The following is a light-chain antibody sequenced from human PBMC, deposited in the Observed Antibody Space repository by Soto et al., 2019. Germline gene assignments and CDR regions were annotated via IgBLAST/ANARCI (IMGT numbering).Light chain of an antibody. CDR3: QQYGNSPIT. J-gene: IGKJ5*01. Sequence: EVVLTQSPATLSLSPGERATLSCRASQSVSNNYLAWYQQKPGQAPRLLIYGASSRATGIPDRFSGTGSETDFTLTISRLEPEDFAVFYCQQYGNSPITFGQGTRLE. CDR2: GAS. V-gene: IGKV3-20*01. CDR1: QSVSNNY.